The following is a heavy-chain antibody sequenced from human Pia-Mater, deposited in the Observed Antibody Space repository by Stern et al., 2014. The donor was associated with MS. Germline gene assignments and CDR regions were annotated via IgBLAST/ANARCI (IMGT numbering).Heavy chain of an antibody. CDR1: GFTFRGHW. CDR3: AREAVSCSGGSCSDDAFDI. D-gene: IGHD2-15*01. Sequence: EVQLVESGGGLVQPGGSLRLSCAASGFTFRGHWMTWVRQAPGKGLEWVANIKEDGSEQCYVDSVKGRFTISRDNAKNSLYLQMNSLRAEDTAVYYCAREAVSCSGGSCSDDAFDIWGQGTMVTVSS. J-gene: IGHJ3*02. V-gene: IGHV3-7*01. CDR2: IKEDGSEQ.